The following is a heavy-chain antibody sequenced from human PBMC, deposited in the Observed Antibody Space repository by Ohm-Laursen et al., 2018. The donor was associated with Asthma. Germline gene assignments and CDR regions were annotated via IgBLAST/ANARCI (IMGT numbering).Heavy chain of an antibody. V-gene: IGHV3-30-3*01. Sequence: SLRLSCTASGFPFETYTMHWVRQTPGEGLAWVGLISLDGRQKYYVDSVKGRFTISRDKPNNTLYLQMDSLRPEDTGIYYCAKDRSRGGYYHFDYWGQGILVTVSS. CDR2: ISLDGRQK. CDR3: AKDRSRGGYYHFDY. D-gene: IGHD3-22*01. CDR1: GFPFETYT. J-gene: IGHJ4*02.